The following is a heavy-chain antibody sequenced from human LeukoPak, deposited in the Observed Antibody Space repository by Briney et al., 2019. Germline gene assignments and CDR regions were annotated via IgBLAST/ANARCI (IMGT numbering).Heavy chain of an antibody. CDR1: GGSISSGGYS. CDR2: IYHSGST. D-gene: IGHD2-15*01. V-gene: IGHV4-30-2*01. CDR3: ARARSVGPYYFDY. J-gene: IGHJ4*02. Sequence: SETLSLTCAVSGGSISSGGYSWSWIRQPPGKGLEWIGYIYHSGSTYYNPSPKSRVTISVDRSKNQFSLKLSSVTAADTAVYYCARARSVGPYYFDYWGQGTLVTVSS.